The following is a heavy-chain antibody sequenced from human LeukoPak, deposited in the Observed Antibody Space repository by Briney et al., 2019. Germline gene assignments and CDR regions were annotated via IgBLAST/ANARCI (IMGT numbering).Heavy chain of an antibody. CDR2: IYSTGTT. CDR1: GDSITSYY. Sequence: PSETLSLTCTVSGDSITSYYWTWIRQPAGKGLEWIGRIYSTGTTTYNPSLKSRVTMSVDTSKNEFPLKLNSVTAADTAVYYCTRDRGTDGSDQLDPWGQGILVTVSS. V-gene: IGHV4-4*07. J-gene: IGHJ5*02. CDR3: TRDRGTDGSDQLDP. D-gene: IGHD3-10*01.